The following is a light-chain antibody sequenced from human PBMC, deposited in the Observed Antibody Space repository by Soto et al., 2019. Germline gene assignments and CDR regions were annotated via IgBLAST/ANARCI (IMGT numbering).Light chain of an antibody. J-gene: IGKJ1*01. Sequence: DIQMTQSPSTLSASVVDTVTVTFLASQSVSGWLAWYQQKPGEAPKLLIYDASALPRGVPSRFSGSGSGTKFTLTIASLQPDDFATYYCQQYETFSGTCGPGTKVDIK. CDR3: QQYETFSGT. CDR1: QSVSGW. V-gene: IGKV1-5*01. CDR2: DAS.